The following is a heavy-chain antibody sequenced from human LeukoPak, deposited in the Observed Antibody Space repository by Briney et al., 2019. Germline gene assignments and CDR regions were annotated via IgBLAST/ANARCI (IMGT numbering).Heavy chain of an antibody. J-gene: IGHJ3*02. V-gene: IGHV1-69*04. CDR1: GGTFSSYA. D-gene: IGHD5-12*01. Sequence: GASVKVSCKASGGTFSSYAISWVRQAPGQGLEWMGRIIPILGIENYAQKFQGRVTIPEDKSTSTAYMELSRLRSEDTAVYYCARPRGIVATINAFDIWGQGTMVTVSS. CDR3: ARPRGIVATINAFDI. CDR2: IIPILGIE.